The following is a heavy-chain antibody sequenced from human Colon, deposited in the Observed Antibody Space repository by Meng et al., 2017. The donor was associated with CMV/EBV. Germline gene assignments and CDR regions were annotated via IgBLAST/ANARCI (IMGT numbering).Heavy chain of an antibody. Sequence: GESLKISCAASGFTSSSFGMNWVRQAPGKGLEWVSSISTISGFMYYADSVRGRFTISRDNAKNSVYLQMNSLRAEDTTVYYCARDSNDYSDYAHWFDAWGQGTLVTRLL. CDR2: ISTISGFM. D-gene: IGHD4-11*01. CDR1: GFTSSSFG. V-gene: IGHV3-21*01. J-gene: IGHJ5*02. CDR3: ARDSNDYSDYAHWFDA.